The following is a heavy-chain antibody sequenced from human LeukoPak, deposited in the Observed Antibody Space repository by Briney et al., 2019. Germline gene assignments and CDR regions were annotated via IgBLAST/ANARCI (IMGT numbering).Heavy chain of an antibody. J-gene: IGHJ4*02. CDR2: IYGDVNT. D-gene: IGHD5-24*01. Sequence: GGSLRLSCAASGFTVSSNYMGWVRQAPVKGLEWVSVIYGDVNTYYADSVKDRFTISRDNSKNTLYLQMNSLRAEDTAVYYCARVGEMATIVDYWGQGTLVTVSS. CDR3: ARVGEMATIVDY. V-gene: IGHV3-66*01. CDR1: GFTVSSNY.